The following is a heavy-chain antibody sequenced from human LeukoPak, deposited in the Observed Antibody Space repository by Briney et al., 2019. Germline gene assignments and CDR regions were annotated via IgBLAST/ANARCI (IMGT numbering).Heavy chain of an antibody. CDR1: GYTFTSYY. D-gene: IGHD3-9*01. J-gene: IGHJ4*02. V-gene: IGHV1-46*01. CDR3: ARDDEVVLRYFDWLMYY. Sequence: SVKVSCKASGYTFTSYYMHWVRQAPGQGLEWMGIINPSGGSTSYAQKFQGRVTMTRDTSTSTVYMELSSLRSEDTAVYYCARDDEVVLRYFDWLMYYWGQGTLVTVSS. CDR2: INPSGGST.